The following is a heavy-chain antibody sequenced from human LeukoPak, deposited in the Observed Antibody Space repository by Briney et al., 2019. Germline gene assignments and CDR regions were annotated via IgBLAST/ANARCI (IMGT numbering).Heavy chain of an antibody. Sequence: PSETLSLTCAVYDGSFSDFYWSWIRQPPGKGLEWIGEINHIGTTNYNPSFKSRVSISVDTSKNQFSPRLNSVTAADTAVYYCARGPFAHDYTDYAWGQGTLVTVSS. V-gene: IGHV4-34*01. CDR3: ARGPFAHDYTDYA. J-gene: IGHJ4*02. CDR1: DGSFSDFY. D-gene: IGHD4-11*01. CDR2: INHIGTT.